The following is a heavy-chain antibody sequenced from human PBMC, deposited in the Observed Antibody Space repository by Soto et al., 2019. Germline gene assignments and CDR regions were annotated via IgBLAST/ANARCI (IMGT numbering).Heavy chain of an antibody. V-gene: IGHV5-51*01. J-gene: IGHJ6*02. CDR3: ARQVQTSALYYGMDV. CDR2: IYPGDSDT. Sequence: PGESLKISCKGSGYSFTSYWIGWVRQMPGKGLEWMGIIYPGDSDTRYSPSFQGQVTISADKSISTAYLQWSSLKASDTAMYYCARQVQTSALYYGMDVWGQGTTVTVSS. D-gene: IGHD2-2*01. CDR1: GYSFTSYW.